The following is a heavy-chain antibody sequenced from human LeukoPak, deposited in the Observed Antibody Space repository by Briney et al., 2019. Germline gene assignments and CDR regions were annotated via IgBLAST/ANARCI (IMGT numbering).Heavy chain of an antibody. CDR1: GFTFSSYA. J-gene: IGHJ4*02. V-gene: IGHV3-23*01. D-gene: IGHD6-6*01. CDR3: ARRYSSSSTAEAY. CDR2: ISGSGAVT. Sequence: AGGSLRLSCAASGFTFSSYAMTWVRQAPGKGLEWVSLISGSGAVTYYADSVKGRVTISRDNSKNTLYLQMTSLRVEDTAVYYCARRYSSSSTAEAYWGQGTLVTVSS.